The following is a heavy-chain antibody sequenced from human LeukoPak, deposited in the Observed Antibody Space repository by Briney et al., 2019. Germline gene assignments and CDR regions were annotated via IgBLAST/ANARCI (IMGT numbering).Heavy chain of an antibody. J-gene: IGHJ5*02. Sequence: GSLRLSCAASGFTFSSSAMSWVRQPPGKGLEWIGSIYYSGSTYYNPSLKSRVTISVDTSKNQFSLKLSSVTAADTAVYYCARHRLAPKGILWFGELSWFDPWGQGTLVTVSS. CDR2: IYYSGST. CDR3: ARHRLAPKGILWFGELSWFDP. CDR1: GFTFSSSA. D-gene: IGHD3-10*01. V-gene: IGHV4-39*01.